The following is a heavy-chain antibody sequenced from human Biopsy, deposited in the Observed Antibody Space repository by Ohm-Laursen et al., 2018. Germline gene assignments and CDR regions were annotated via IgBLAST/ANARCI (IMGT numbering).Heavy chain of an antibody. CDR1: GFTFSSSW. CDR2: IKQDGSED. CDR3: VRGRPMDV. V-gene: IGHV3-7*01. J-gene: IGHJ6*02. Sequence: SLRLSCTASGFTFSSSWMTWVRQAPGKGLEWVAMIKQDGSEDYYVDSVKGRFTISRDNAQKSLDLQLNSLRAEDTAVYYCVRGRPMDVWGQGTTVTVSS. D-gene: IGHD6-25*01.